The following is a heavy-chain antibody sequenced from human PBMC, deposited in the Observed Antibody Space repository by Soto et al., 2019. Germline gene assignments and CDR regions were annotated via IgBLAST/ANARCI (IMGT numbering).Heavy chain of an antibody. CDR3: ARSVWSGSSAYYMDV. CDR1: GYTNTSYA. Sequence: ASVKVSCKTSGYTNTSYAMHWVRQAPGQRLEWMGWINAGNGNTKYSQKFQGRVTITRDTSASTAYMELSSLRSEDTAVYYCARSVWSGSSAYYMDVWGKGTTVTVSS. D-gene: IGHD3-3*01. J-gene: IGHJ6*03. V-gene: IGHV1-3*01. CDR2: INAGNGNT.